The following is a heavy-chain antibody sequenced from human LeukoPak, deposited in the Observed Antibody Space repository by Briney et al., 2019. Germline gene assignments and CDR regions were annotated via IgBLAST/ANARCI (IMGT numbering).Heavy chain of an antibody. Sequence: SETLSLTCTVSGGSINSHYWTWVRQPPGKGLEWIGYIYYSGSTYYNPSLNSRVTISMDTSKKHFSLKMSSVTAADRAIYFCATTSRHFYGSWSNLTPWPADMDVWGQGTKVTVSS. CDR1: GGSINSHY. J-gene: IGHJ6*02. V-gene: IGHV4-59*11. CDR2: IYYSGST. D-gene: IGHD3-10*01. CDR3: ATTSRHFYGSWSNLTPWPADMDV.